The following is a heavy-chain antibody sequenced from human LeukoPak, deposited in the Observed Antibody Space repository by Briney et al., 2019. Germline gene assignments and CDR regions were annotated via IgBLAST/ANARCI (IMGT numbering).Heavy chain of an antibody. CDR3: ARDRPVRNYYYGMDV. D-gene: IGHD3-10*01. CDR1: GFTFSSYW. Sequence: GGSLRLSCAASGFTFSSYWMSWVRQAPGKGLEWVANIKQGGSEKYYVDSVKGRFTISRDNAKNSLYLQMNSLRAEDTAVYYCARDRPVRNYYYGMDVWGQGTTVTVSS. J-gene: IGHJ6*02. V-gene: IGHV3-7*01. CDR2: IKQGGSEK.